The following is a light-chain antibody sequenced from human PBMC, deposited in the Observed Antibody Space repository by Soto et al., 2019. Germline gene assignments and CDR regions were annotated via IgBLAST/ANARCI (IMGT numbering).Light chain of an antibody. Sequence: ESVLTQSPATLSLSPGERATLSCRASPSVSNSLAWYQHKPGQAPRLLIYDASNRATGVPTRFSGSGSGTDFTLTIRGREPEDSGIYHCHQHGGSPETFGQGTKLEIK. CDR1: PSVSNS. V-gene: IGKV3-11*01. J-gene: IGKJ1*01. CDR2: DAS. CDR3: HQHGGSPET.